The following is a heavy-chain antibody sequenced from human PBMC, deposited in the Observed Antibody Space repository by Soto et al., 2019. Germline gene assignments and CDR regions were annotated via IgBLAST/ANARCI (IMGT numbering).Heavy chain of an antibody. D-gene: IGHD6-13*01. CDR3: ARGGQQLVPNWFDP. J-gene: IGHJ5*02. Sequence: GGSLRLSCAASGFTFSSYAMHWVRQAPGKGLEWVAVISYDGSNKYYADSVKGRFTISRDNSKNTLYLQMNSLRAEDTTVYYCARGGQQLVPNWFDPWGQGTLVTVSS. CDR2: ISYDGSNK. V-gene: IGHV3-30*04. CDR1: GFTFSSYA.